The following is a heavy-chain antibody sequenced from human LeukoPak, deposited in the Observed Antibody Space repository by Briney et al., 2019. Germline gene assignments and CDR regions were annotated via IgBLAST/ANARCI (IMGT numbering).Heavy chain of an antibody. V-gene: IGHV6-1*01. Sequence: SQTLSFTCAISGDSVSSNSAAWNWIRQSPSRGLEWLGRTYYRSKWYNDYAVSVKSRITINPDTSKNQFSLQLNSVTPEDTAVYXXXXAHGGIAARPRGYFDYWGQGTLVTVSS. CDR2: TYYRSKWYN. D-gene: IGHD6-6*01. J-gene: IGHJ4*02. CDR1: GDSVSSNSAA. CDR3: XXAHGGIAARPRGYFDY.